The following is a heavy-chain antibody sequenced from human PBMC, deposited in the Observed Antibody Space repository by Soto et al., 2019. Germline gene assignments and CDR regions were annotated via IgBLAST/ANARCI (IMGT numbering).Heavy chain of an antibody. Sequence: GGSLRLSCAASGFTFSSYAMSWVRQAPGKGLEWVSAISGSGGSTYYADSVKGRFTISRDNSKNTLYLQMNSLRAEDTAVYYCAKGTTICDYYYYMDVWGKGTTVTVFS. CDR2: ISGSGGST. CDR1: GFTFSSYA. J-gene: IGHJ6*03. CDR3: AKGTTICDYYYYMDV. V-gene: IGHV3-23*01. D-gene: IGHD3-3*01.